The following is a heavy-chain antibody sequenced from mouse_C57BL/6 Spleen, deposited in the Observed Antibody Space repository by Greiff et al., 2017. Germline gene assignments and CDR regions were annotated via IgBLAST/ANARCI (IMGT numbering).Heavy chain of an antibody. CDR3: ARSAAQATYYFDY. CDR2: IHPNSGST. Sequence: VQLQQPGAELVKPGASVKLSCKASGYTFTSYWMHWVKQRPGKGLEWIGMIHPNSGSTNYNEKFKSKATLTVDKSSSTAYMQLSSLTSEDSAVYYCARSAAQATYYFDYWGQGTTLTVSS. J-gene: IGHJ2*01. CDR1: GYTFTSYW. D-gene: IGHD3-2*02. V-gene: IGHV1-64*01.